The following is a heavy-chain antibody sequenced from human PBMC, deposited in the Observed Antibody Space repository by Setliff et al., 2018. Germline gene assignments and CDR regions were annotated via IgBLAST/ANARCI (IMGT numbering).Heavy chain of an antibody. CDR2: INPSGGYT. D-gene: IGHD2-8*01. V-gene: IGHV1-46*01. Sequence: GASVKVSCKASGHTFTSYFMQWVRQAPGQGLEWMGMINPSGGYTIYAQKFQGRVTMTRDTSTSTVYLELSSRRSEDTAVYYCARGLIVLPGPSGDMGYFDYWGQGTLVTVSS. CDR3: ARGLIVLPGPSGDMGYFDY. CDR1: GHTFTSYF. J-gene: IGHJ4*02.